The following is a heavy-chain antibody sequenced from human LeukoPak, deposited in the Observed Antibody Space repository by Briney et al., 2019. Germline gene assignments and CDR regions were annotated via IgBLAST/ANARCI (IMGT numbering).Heavy chain of an antibody. CDR2: IYYSGST. V-gene: IGHV4-39*01. Sequence: SETLSLICTVSGGSFTSSSYYWGWIRQPPGKGLEWIGSIYYSGSTYYNPSLKSRVTISVVTSKNQFSLKLSSVTAADTAVYYCARHNYDSSGFLKYWGQGTLVTVSS. J-gene: IGHJ4*02. CDR1: GGSFTSSSYY. CDR3: ARHNYDSSGFLKY. D-gene: IGHD3-22*01.